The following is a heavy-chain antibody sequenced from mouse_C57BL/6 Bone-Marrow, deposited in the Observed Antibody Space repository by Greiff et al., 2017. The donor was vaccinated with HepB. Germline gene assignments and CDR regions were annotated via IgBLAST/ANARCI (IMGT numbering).Heavy chain of an antibody. CDR2: IYPGSGST. Sequence: VQLQQPGAELVKPGASVKMSCNASGYTFTSYWITWVKQRPGQGLEWIGDIYPGSGSTNYNEKFKSKATLTVDTSSSTAYLQLSSLTSEDSAVYYCARSPCGYMYYFDYWGQGTTLTVSS. D-gene: IGHD2-2*01. V-gene: IGHV1-55*01. J-gene: IGHJ2*01. CDR1: GYTFTSYW. CDR3: ARSPCGYMYYFDY.